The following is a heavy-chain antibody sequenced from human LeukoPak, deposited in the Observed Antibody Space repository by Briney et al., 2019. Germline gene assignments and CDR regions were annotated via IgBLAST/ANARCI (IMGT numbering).Heavy chain of an antibody. V-gene: IGHV5-51*01. CDR3: ARDTGIAAAGTIFDY. CDR1: GYSFTSNW. J-gene: IGHJ4*02. Sequence: GESLKISCKGSGYSFTSNWIGWVRQMPGKGLEWMGIIYPGDSDTRYSPSFQGQVTISADKSISTAYLQWSSLKASDTALYYCARDTGIAAAGTIFDYWGQGTLVTVSS. D-gene: IGHD6-13*01. CDR2: IYPGDSDT.